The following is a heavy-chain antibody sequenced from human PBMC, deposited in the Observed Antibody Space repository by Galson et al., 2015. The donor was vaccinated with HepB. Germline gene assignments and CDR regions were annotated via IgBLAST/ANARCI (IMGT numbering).Heavy chain of an antibody. D-gene: IGHD3-10*01. J-gene: IGHJ4*02. CDR3: ATNAARGVFFEF. V-gene: IGHV1-69*06. Sequence: SVKVSCKASGGTFGGHSNNWVRQAPGQGPEWLGDISPLFGAANYAQKFQGRVTISADTSTSTAYMQLSSLTSEDTAVYYCATNAARGVFFEFWGQGTLVTVSS. CDR1: GGTFGGHS. CDR2: ISPLFGAA.